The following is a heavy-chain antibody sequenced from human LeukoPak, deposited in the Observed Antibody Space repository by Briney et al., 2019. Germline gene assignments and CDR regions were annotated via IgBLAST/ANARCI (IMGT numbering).Heavy chain of an antibody. D-gene: IGHD1-26*01. CDR1: GFTFSGSA. CDR2: IRSKANSYAT. CDR3: ARQHDEYSGSYYGAFDI. Sequence: GGSLRLSCAASGFTFSGSAMHWVRQASGKGLEWVGRIRSKANSYATAYAASVKGRFTISRDDSKNTAYLQMNSLKTEDTAVYYCARQHDEYSGSYYGAFDIWGQGTMVTVSS. V-gene: IGHV3-73*01. J-gene: IGHJ3*02.